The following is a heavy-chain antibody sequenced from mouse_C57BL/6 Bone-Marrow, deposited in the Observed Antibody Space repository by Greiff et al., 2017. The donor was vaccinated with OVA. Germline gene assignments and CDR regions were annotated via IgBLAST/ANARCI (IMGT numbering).Heavy chain of an antibody. D-gene: IGHD2-5*01. J-gene: IGHJ2*01. Sequence: VQLQQSGAELVRPGASVKLSCTASGFNIKDDYMHWVKQRPEQGLEWIGWIDPENGDTEYASKFQGKATITADTSSNTAYLQLSSLTSEDTAVYYCTSYDSNWGIYWGQGTTLTVSS. CDR2: IDPENGDT. CDR1: GFNIKDDY. CDR3: TSYDSNWGIY. V-gene: IGHV14-4*01.